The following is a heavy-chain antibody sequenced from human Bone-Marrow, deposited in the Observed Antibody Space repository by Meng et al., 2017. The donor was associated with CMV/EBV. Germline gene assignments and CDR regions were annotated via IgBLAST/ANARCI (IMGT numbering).Heavy chain of an antibody. J-gene: IGHJ4*02. V-gene: IGHV1-69*01. CDR3: ARGWGGDQEAIDY. D-gene: IGHD4-17*01. CDR2: IIPIFGTR. CDR1: GGPLNSNA. Sequence: KAAGGPLNSNANGWVRQAPGQGFEWMGVIIPIFGTRNYEQKFQGRVTITADESTTTAYMDLSSLRSEDTAVYYRARGWGGDQEAIDYWGQGTLVTVSS.